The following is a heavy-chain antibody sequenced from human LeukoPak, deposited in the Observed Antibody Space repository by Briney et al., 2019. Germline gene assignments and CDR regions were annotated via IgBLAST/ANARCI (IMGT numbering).Heavy chain of an antibody. CDR2: INWNGGST. V-gene: IGHV3-20*04. D-gene: IGHD1-7*01. CDR3: ARGARIIITGTILDV. J-gene: IGHJ6*04. Sequence: SGGSLRLSCAASGFTFDDYGMSWVRQAPGKGLEWVSGINWNGGSTGYADSVKGRFTISRDNAKNSLYLQMNSLRAEDTALYYCARGARIIITGTILDVWGKGTTVTVSS. CDR1: GFTFDDYG.